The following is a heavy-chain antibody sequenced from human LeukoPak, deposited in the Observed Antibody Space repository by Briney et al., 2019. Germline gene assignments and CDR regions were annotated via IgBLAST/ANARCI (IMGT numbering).Heavy chain of an antibody. J-gene: IGHJ4*02. D-gene: IGHD1-1*01. Sequence: ASVKVSRKASGYTFTSYAIHWVRQAPGQRLEWMGWISAGNGNTKYSQNFQGRVTFISNTSATTAFMELSSLRSEDAAVYYCARDSGSGYNDYWGQGTLVTVSS. V-gene: IGHV1-3*01. CDR1: GYTFTSYA. CDR2: ISAGNGNT. CDR3: ARDSGSGYNDY.